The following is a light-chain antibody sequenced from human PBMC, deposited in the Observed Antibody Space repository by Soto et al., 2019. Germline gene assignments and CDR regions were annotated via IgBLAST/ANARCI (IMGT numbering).Light chain of an antibody. CDR2: GAS. Sequence: EIVMTQSPATLSVSPGGRATLSCRASLSVSSNLAWYQQKPGQAPRLLIYGASTRATGIPARFSGSGSGTDFTLTISSLQSEDFAVYFCHQYNNWPPGTFGQGTKLEIK. V-gene: IGKV3-15*01. CDR3: HQYNNWPPGT. CDR1: LSVSSN. J-gene: IGKJ2*02.